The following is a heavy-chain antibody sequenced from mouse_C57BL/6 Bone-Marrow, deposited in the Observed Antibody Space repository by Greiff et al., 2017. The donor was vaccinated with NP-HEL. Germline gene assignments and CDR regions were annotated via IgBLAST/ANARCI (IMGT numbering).Heavy chain of an antibody. CDR3: TTANWDYFDY. D-gene: IGHD4-1*01. V-gene: IGHV6-6*01. Sequence: EVQRVESGGGLVQPGGSMKLSCAASGFTFSDAWMDWVRQSPEKGLEWVAEIRNKANNHATYYAESVKGRFTISRDDSKSSVYLQMNSLRAEDTGIYYCTTANWDYFDYWGQGTTLTVSS. CDR2: IRNKANNHAT. J-gene: IGHJ2*01. CDR1: GFTFSDAW.